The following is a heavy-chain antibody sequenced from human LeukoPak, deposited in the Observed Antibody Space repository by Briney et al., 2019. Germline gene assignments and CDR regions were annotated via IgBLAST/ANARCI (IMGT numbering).Heavy chain of an antibody. D-gene: IGHD4/OR15-4a*01. CDR1: GGSISSHF. V-gene: IGHV4-59*11. Sequence: PSVTLSLTCTVSGGSISSHFWSWIRQPPGKGLEWIGYIYNSGITNHNPSLKSRVTMSVDTSKNQFSLMLRSVTAADTAVYYCARDHLPAGAPGYYMDVWGKGTTVTVSS. CDR2: IYNSGIT. CDR3: ARDHLPAGAPGYYMDV. J-gene: IGHJ6*03.